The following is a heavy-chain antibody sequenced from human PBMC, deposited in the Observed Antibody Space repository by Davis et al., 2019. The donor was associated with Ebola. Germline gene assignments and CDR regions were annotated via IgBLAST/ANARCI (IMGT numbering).Heavy chain of an antibody. J-gene: IGHJ4*02. CDR1: GFTFSGSA. Sequence: GESLKISCAASGFTFSGSAMHWVRQASGKGLEWVGRIRSKANSYATAYAASVKGRFTISRDDSKSTAYLQMNSLKTEDTAVYYCTMTTVTTDYWGQGTLVTVSS. CDR3: TMTTVTTDY. V-gene: IGHV3-73*01. CDR2: IRSKANSYAT. D-gene: IGHD4-17*01.